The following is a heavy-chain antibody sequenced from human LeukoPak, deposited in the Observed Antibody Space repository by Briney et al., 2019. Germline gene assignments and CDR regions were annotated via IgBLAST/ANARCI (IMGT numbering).Heavy chain of an antibody. CDR1: GFTFSSYG. V-gene: IGHV3-30*02. J-gene: IGHJ5*02. CDR2: IRDDGGNK. Sequence: PGGSLRLSCAASGFTFSSYGMHWVRQAPCKGLEWVAFIRDDGGNKNYADSLKGRFTVSRDNSKNTLYLQMNSLRPEDTAQYYCAKDWHAHGDSSWFDPWGQGTLVTVSS. CDR3: AKDWHAHGDSSWFDP. D-gene: IGHD4-17*01.